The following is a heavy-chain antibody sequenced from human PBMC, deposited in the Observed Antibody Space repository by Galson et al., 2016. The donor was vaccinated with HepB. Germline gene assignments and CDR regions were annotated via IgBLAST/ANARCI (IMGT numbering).Heavy chain of an antibody. Sequence: SLRLSCAASEFTFSSYAMSWVRQAPGKGLEWVSAIDSSGHSTYYTDSVTGRFTISRDNSKNTLSLQMNSLRVEDTAVYYCAKDIRGWTTVTAENDNWGQGTLVTVSS. CDR3: AKDIRGWTTVTAENDN. V-gene: IGHV3-23*01. J-gene: IGHJ4*02. CDR1: EFTFSSYA. CDR2: IDSSGHST. D-gene: IGHD4-17*01.